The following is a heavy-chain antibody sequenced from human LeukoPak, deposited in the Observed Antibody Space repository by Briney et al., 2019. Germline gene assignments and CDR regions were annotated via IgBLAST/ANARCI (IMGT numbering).Heavy chain of an antibody. D-gene: IGHD4-17*01. J-gene: IGHJ4*02. CDR1: GFTVISNY. Sequence: PGGSLRLSCAASGFTVISNYMSWVRQAPGKGLEWVSVIYSGGSTYYADSVKGRFTISRDNSKNTLYLQMNSLRAEDTAVYYCATAVTNTRFDYWGQGSLVTVSS. CDR2: IYSGGST. V-gene: IGHV3-53*01. CDR3: ATAVTNTRFDY.